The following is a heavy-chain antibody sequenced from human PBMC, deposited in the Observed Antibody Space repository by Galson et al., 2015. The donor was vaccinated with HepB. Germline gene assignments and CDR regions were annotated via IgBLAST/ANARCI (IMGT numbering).Heavy chain of an antibody. CDR1: GFTFSNSW. CDR2: INTDGSSA. CDR3: ISSYWGAPNY. D-gene: IGHD3-10*01. Sequence: SLRLSCAASGFTFSNSWMHWVRQTPGKGLVWVSRINTDGSSATYADSVKGRFTISRDNAKNTLYLQMNSLRAVDTAVYYCISSYWGAPNYWGQGTLVTVSS. V-gene: IGHV3-74*01. J-gene: IGHJ4*02.